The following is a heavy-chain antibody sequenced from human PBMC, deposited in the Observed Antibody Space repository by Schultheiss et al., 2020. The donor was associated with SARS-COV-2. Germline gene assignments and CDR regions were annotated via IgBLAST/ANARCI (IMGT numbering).Heavy chain of an antibody. CDR3: ATTVVTPGDY. Sequence: GESLKISCAASGFTFSSYAMSWVRQAPGKGLEWVSAISGSGGSTYYADSVKGRFTISRDNSKNTLYLQMNSLRAEDTAVYYCATTVVTPGDYWGQGTLVTVSS. D-gene: IGHD4-23*01. V-gene: IGHV3-23*01. J-gene: IGHJ4*02. CDR2: ISGSGGST. CDR1: GFTFSSYA.